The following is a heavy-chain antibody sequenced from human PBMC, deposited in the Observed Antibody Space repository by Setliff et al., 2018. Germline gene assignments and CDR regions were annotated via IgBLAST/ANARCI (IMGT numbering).Heavy chain of an antibody. CDR1: GGSISSSYYY. D-gene: IGHD3-10*01. Sequence: SETLSLTCTVSGGSISSSYYYWGWIRQPPGKGLEWIGTIYYSGSTDSHPSLKSRVSISIDTSKNQFSLNVRSVTAADTAIYYCAKGRGEVDSWGQGILVTVSS. V-gene: IGHV4-39*07. J-gene: IGHJ4*02. CDR2: IYYSGST. CDR3: AKGRGEVDS.